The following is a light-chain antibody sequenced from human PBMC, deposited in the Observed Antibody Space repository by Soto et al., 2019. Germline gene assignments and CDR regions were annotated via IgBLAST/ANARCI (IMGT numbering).Light chain of an antibody. Sequence: IQMTQSRSTLSASLGGRVTTTCLSSQSISSWLAWYQQKPGKAPKLLIFDASSLESGTPSRFSGRRSGTQFTLTINGLQPDDFATYYCQQYDNYKPLTFGGGTKV. CDR3: QQYDNYKPLT. CDR1: QSISSW. V-gene: IGKV1-5*01. CDR2: DAS. J-gene: IGKJ4*01.